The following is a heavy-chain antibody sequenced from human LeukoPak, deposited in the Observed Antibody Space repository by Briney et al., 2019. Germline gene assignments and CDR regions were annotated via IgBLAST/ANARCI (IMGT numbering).Heavy chain of an antibody. CDR2: IYTSGST. CDR3: ARAGMAARRFRFDP. V-gene: IGHV4-61*02. Sequence: PSETLSLTCTVSGGSISSGSYYWSWIRQPAGKGLEWIGRIYTSGSTNYNPSLKSRVTISVDTSKNRFSLKLSSVTAADTAVYYCARAGMAARRFRFDPWGQGTLVTVSS. J-gene: IGHJ5*02. CDR1: GGSISSGSYY. D-gene: IGHD6-6*01.